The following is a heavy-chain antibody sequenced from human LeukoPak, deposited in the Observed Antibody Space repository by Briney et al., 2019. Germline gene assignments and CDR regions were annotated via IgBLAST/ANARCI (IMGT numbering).Heavy chain of an antibody. CDR2: IYYSGST. CDR3: ARLTMTTVTTGAFHF. D-gene: IGHD4-17*01. V-gene: IGHV4-39*07. Sequence: KPSETLSLTCTVSGGSISSSSYYWGWIRQPPGKGLEWIGSIYYSGSTYYNPSLKSRVTISVDTSKNQFSLKLSSVTAADTAVYYCARLTMTTVTTGAFHFWGQGTMVTVSS. CDR1: GGSISSSSYY. J-gene: IGHJ3*01.